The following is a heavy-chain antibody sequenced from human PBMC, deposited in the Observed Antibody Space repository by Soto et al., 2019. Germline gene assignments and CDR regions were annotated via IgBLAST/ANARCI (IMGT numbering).Heavy chain of an antibody. Sequence: GGSLSIYFAACGFPFSSYAISLVRRAPGKGLEWVSAIRGSGGSTYYADSVNGRFTISRDNSKNTLYLQMNSLRAEDTAVYYCAKLRFLDYWGQGTMVTGSS. J-gene: IGHJ4*02. CDR1: GFPFSSYA. V-gene: IGHV3-23*01. CDR2: IRGSGGST. D-gene: IGHD4-17*01. CDR3: AKLRFLDY.